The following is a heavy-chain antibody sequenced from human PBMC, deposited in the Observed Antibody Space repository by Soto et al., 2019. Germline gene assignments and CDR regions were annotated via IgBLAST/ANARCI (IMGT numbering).Heavy chain of an antibody. V-gene: IGHV1-18*01. J-gene: IGHJ4*02. CDR3: AVGTYNDY. D-gene: IGHD7-27*01. CDR1: GYTFSNYG. CDR2: ISAHSGDT. Sequence: QVQLVQSGAEVKKPGASVKVSCKASGYTFSNYGISWVRQAPGQGLEWMGWISAHSGDTNYAQSLQGRVTMTTDTSTSTAYMELRSLRSDDTAAYYCAVGTYNDYWGQGTLVTVSS.